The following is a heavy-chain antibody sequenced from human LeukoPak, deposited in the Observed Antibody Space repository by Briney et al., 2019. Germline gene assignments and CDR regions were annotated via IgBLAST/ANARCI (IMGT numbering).Heavy chain of an antibody. J-gene: IGHJ4*02. D-gene: IGHD6-19*01. CDR2: IEQDGSEK. CDR1: GLTFSAYW. V-gene: IGHV3-7*01. Sequence: TGGSLRLFCAASGLTFSAYWGNWVRQATGKGLEWVANIEQDGSEKNYVDSVKGRFTISRDNGANSPYLQMNNLRVEDTGVYYCVGGIGWLPDYWGQGTLVTVSS. CDR3: VGGIGWLPDY.